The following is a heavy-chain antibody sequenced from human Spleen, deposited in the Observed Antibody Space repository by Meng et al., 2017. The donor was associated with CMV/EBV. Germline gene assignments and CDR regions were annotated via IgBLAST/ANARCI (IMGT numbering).Heavy chain of an antibody. CDR1: GASISSSSYY. J-gene: IGHJ4*02. V-gene: IGHV4-39*07. CDR3: ARDPYATGWAG. CDR2: IYHSGGT. D-gene: IGHD6-19*01. Sequence: QPQLRESVPGLVQPSETLSLSCTVSGASISSSSYYWGWIRQPPGKGLEWIGEIYHSGGTNYNPSLRGRVTISLDKSKNQFSPTLRSVTAADTAVYYCARDPYATGWAGWGQGTLVTVSS.